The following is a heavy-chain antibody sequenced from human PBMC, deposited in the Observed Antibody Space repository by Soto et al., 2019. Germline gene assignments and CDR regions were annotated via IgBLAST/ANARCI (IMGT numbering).Heavy chain of an antibody. CDR2: IYHSGST. J-gene: IGHJ6*02. V-gene: IGHV4-4*02. Sequence: SETLSLTCAVSGGSISSSNWWSWVRQPPGKGLEWIGEIYHSGSTNYNPSLKSRVTISVDKSKNQFSLKLSSVTAADTAVYYCARGRGRRSLLWFGERLNYYDVMDVWGQGTTVTVSS. D-gene: IGHD3-10*01. CDR3: ARGRGRRSLLWFGERLNYYDVMDV. CDR1: GGSISSSNW.